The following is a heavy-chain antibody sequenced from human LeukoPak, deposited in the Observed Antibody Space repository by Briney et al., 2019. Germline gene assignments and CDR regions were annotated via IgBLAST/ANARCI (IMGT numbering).Heavy chain of an antibody. CDR3: STVRGGGYNVGDY. Sequence: GGSLRLSCAASGFTFSSYAMSWVRQAPGKGLEWVSAISGSGGSTYYADSVKGRFTISRDNSKNTLYLQMNSLRAEDTAVYYCSTVRGGGYNVGDYWGQGTLVTVSS. J-gene: IGHJ4*02. D-gene: IGHD5-24*01. V-gene: IGHV3-23*01. CDR1: GFTFSSYA. CDR2: ISGSGGST.